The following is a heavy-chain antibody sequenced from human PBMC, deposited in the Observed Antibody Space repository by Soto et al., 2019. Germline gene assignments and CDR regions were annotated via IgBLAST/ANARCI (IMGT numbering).Heavy chain of an antibody. J-gene: IGHJ4*02. V-gene: IGHV4-34*01. D-gene: IGHD4-17*01. CDR3: AGGIGDHESYYFDY. CDR1: GGSFSGYY. CDR2: INHSGST. Sequence: QVQLQQWGAGLLKPSETLSLTCAVYGGSFSGYYWSWIRQPPGKGLEWIGEINHSGSTNYNPSLRSRVTISVDTSKTQISLKLNSVTAADTAVYYCAGGIGDHESYYFDYWGQGTLVTVSS.